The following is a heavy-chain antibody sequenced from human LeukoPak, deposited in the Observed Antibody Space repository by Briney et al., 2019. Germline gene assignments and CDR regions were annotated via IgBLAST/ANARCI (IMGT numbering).Heavy chain of an antibody. Sequence: ASVKVSCKASGYTFTSYYMHWVRQAPGQGLEWMGIINPSGGSTSYAQKFQGRVTMTRDTSTSTAYMQLRSLRSDDTAVYYCARGGVASVMFHWGQGTLVTVSS. CDR3: ARGGVASVMFH. CDR1: GYTFTSYY. D-gene: IGHD2-21*01. J-gene: IGHJ4*02. CDR2: INPSGGST. V-gene: IGHV1-46*01.